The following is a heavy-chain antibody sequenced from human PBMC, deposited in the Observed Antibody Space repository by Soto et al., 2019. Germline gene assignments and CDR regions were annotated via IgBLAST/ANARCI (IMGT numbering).Heavy chain of an antibody. CDR2: ISAYNGNT. D-gene: IGHD3-16*02. CDR1: GYTFTSYG. V-gene: IGHV1-18*01. CDR3: ARDGGMITFGGVIVPAQSDAFDI. J-gene: IGHJ3*02. Sequence: QVQLVQSGAEVKKPGASVKVSCKASGYTFTSYGLSWVRQAPGQGLEWLGWISAYNGNTNYAQKLQGRVTLTTDTFTSIAYMEVRSVRSDDTAVYYCARDGGMITFGGVIVPAQSDAFDIWGQGTMVTVSS.